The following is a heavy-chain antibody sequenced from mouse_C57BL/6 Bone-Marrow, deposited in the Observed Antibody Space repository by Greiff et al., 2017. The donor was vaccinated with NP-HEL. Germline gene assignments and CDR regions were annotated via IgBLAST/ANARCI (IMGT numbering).Heavy chain of an antibody. V-gene: IGHV14-4*01. J-gene: IGHJ4*01. CDR2: IDPENGDT. CDR1: GFNIKDDY. CDR3: TTPPFYAMDY. Sequence: EVQLQQSGAELVRPGASVKLSCTASGFNIKDDYMHWVKQRPEQGLEWIGWIDPENGDTEYASKSQGKATITADTSSNTAYLQLSSLTSEDTAVYYCTTPPFYAMDYWGQGTSVTVSS.